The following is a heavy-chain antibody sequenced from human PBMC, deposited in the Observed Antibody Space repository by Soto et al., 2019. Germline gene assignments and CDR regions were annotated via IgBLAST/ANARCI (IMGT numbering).Heavy chain of an antibody. V-gene: IGHV4-30-2*01. CDR3: ARAHGAAAGPWFDP. D-gene: IGHD6-13*01. CDR2: IYHSGST. J-gene: IGHJ5*02. CDR1: GGSISSGGYS. Sequence: SETLSLTCAVSGGSISSGGYSWSWIRQPPGKGLEWIGYIYHSGSTYYNPSLKSRVTISVDRSKNQFSLKLSSVTAADTAVYYCARAHGAAAGPWFDPWGQGTLVTVSS.